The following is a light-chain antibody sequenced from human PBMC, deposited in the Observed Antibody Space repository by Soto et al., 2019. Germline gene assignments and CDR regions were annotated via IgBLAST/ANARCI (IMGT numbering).Light chain of an antibody. CDR1: QSLLHSDGRTY. J-gene: IGKJ1*01. V-gene: IGKV2D-29*01. CDR3: MHNVPLRT. CDR2: EVS. Sequence: IVVTQSPLSLSVTPGQPASISCKPSQSLLHSDGRTYLDWYVQRPGQPPQLLLDEVSNRFSGVPDRCSGSGSETDFTLKISRVEAEDVGVYYWMHNVPLRTFGQGTKVEIE.